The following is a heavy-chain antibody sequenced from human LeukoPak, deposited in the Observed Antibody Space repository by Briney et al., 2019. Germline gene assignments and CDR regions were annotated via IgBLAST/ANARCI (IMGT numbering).Heavy chain of an antibody. CDR3: AKDPLDRYDSSVSWYFDL. D-gene: IGHD3-22*01. Sequence: PGGSLRLSCAASGFTFSSFSMNWVRQAPGKGLEWVSYISSSNSIIYYADSVKGRFTISRDNAKNSLYLQMNSLRAEDTAVYYCAKDPLDRYDSSVSWYFDLWGRGTLVTVSS. V-gene: IGHV3-48*04. J-gene: IGHJ2*01. CDR1: GFTFSSFS. CDR2: ISSSNSII.